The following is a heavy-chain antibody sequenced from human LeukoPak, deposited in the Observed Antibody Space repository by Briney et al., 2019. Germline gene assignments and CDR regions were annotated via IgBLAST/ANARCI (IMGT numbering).Heavy chain of an antibody. D-gene: IGHD3-9*01. CDR3: ARGYYDILTGYSPRGAFDI. J-gene: IGHJ3*02. CDR1: GFTFDDYG. Sequence: GGSLTLSCAASGFTFDDYGMSCVRQAPGKWLEWVSGINWNGGSTGYADSVKGRFTMSRDNAKNSLYLQMNSLRAEDTALYHCARGYYDILTGYSPRGAFDIWGQGTMVTVSS. V-gene: IGHV3-20*01. CDR2: INWNGGST.